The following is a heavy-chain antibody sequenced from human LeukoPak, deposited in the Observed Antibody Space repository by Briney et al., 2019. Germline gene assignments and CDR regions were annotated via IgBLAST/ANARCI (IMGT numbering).Heavy chain of an antibody. D-gene: IGHD3-9*01. J-gene: IGHJ4*02. CDR1: GFTFSSYG. V-gene: IGHV3-30*18. CDR2: ISYDGSNK. Sequence: GGPLRLSCAASGFTFSSYGMHWVRQAPGKGLVWVAVISYDGSNKYYADSVKGRFTISRDNSKNTLYLQMNSLRAEDTAVYYCAKVVYYDILTFDYWGQGTLVTVSS. CDR3: AKVVYYDILTFDY.